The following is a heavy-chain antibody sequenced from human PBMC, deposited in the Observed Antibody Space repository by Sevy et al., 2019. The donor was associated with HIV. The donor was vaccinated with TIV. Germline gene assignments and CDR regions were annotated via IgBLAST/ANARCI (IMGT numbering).Heavy chain of an antibody. CDR3: AGVRWTIFGVDNDAFDI. CDR1: GFTFSSYA. J-gene: IGHJ3*02. D-gene: IGHD3-3*01. Sequence: GGSLRLSCAASGFTFSSYAMHWVRQAPGKGLEWVAVISYDGSNKYYADSVKGRFTISRDNSKNTLYLQMNSLRAEDTAGYYCAGVRWTIFGVDNDAFDIWGQGTMVTVSS. V-gene: IGHV3-30-3*01. CDR2: ISYDGSNK.